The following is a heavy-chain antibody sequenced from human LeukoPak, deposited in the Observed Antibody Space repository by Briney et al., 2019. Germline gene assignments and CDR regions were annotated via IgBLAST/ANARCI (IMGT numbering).Heavy chain of an antibody. D-gene: IGHD2-2*01. Sequence: ASVKVSCKASGYTFTGYYMHWVRQAPGQGLEWMGWINPNSGGTNYAQKFQGRVTMTRDTSISTAYMELSRLRSDDTAVYYCARFGGDAEYYFDYWGQGTLVTVS. CDR3: ARFGGDAEYYFDY. J-gene: IGHJ4*02. CDR2: INPNSGGT. V-gene: IGHV1-2*02. CDR1: GYTFTGYY.